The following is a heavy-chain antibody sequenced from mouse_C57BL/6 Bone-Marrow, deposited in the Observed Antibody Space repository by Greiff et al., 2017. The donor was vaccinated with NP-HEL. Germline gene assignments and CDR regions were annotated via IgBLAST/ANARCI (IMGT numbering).Heavy chain of an antibody. CDR2: IDPETGGT. V-gene: IGHV1-15*01. CDR3: TRECGNYFDY. CDR1: GYTFTDYE. Sequence: VQLQQSGAELVRPGASVTLSCKASGYTFTDYEMHWVKQTPVHGLEWIGAIDPETGGTAYNQKFKGKAILTADKSSSTAYMELRSLTSEDSAVYYCTRECGNYFDYGGQGTTLTVSS. D-gene: IGHD1-1*02. J-gene: IGHJ2*01.